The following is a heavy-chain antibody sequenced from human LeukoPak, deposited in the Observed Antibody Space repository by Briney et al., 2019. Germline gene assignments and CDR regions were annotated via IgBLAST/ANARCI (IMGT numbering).Heavy chain of an antibody. Sequence: PGGSLRLSCAASGFTFSSYAMSWVRQAPGKGLEWVSAISGSGGSTYYADSVKGRFTISRDNSKSTLYLQMNSLRAEDTAVYYCAKDRQDYYDSSGYPTPFYWGQGTLVTVSS. V-gene: IGHV3-23*01. CDR2: ISGSGGST. J-gene: IGHJ4*02. CDR3: AKDRQDYYDSSGYPTPFY. CDR1: GFTFSSYA. D-gene: IGHD3-22*01.